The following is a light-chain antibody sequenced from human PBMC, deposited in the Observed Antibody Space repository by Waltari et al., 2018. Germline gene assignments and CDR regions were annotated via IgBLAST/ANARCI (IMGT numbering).Light chain of an antibody. J-gene: IGLJ3*02. CDR3: CSSAGSTTGV. CDR2: EGK. Sequence: WYRRRPGQAPKIIIYEGKKWSAGLSDRFSGSKSGNTASLTRSGLQAEDGADYFCCSSAGSTTGVFGGGTTLTVL. V-gene: IGLV2-23*01.